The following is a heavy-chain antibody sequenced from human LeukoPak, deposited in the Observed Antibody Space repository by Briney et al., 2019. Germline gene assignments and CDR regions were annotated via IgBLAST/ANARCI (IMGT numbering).Heavy chain of an antibody. CDR3: ARHVEYPLTPPGGFDY. V-gene: IGHV4-39*01. Sequence: PSETLSLTCTVSGGSISSSSYYWGWIRQPPGKGLEWIGSIYYSGSTYYNPSLKSRVTISVDTSKNQFSLKLSSVTAADTAVYYCARHVEYPLTPPGGFDYWGQGTLVTVSS. CDR2: IYYSGST. D-gene: IGHD6-6*01. CDR1: GGSISSSSYY. J-gene: IGHJ4*02.